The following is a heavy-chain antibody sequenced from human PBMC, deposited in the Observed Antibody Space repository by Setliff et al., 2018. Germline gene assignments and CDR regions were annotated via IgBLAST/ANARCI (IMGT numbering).Heavy chain of an antibody. J-gene: IGHJ4*02. CDR1: GFSFSNCW. Sequence: PGGSLRLSCTASGFSFSNCWVSWVRQAPGKGLEWLASINPHASEKYYVDSVKGRFTISRDNSKNTLSLQMNGLRAEDTAVYYCAKVQESIVGALEYWGQGALVTVSS. CDR2: INPHASEK. CDR3: AKVQESIVGALEY. V-gene: IGHV3-7*03. D-gene: IGHD1-26*01.